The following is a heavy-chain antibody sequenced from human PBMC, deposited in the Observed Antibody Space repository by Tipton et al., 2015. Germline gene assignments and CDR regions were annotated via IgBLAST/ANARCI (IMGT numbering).Heavy chain of an antibody. CDR2: MNPNSGNT. CDR1: GYTFTTYD. V-gene: IGHV1-8*01. J-gene: IGHJ4*02. Sequence: QSGPEVKKPGASVKVSCTASGYTFTTYDIHWVRQAAGQGLEWMGWMNPNSGNTGYAQKFEGRVIMTRNTSMTTAYMELTSLTSDDTAVYYCGRAFGVDPTDYWGQGTLVTVSS. CDR3: GRAFGVDPTDY. D-gene: IGHD3-3*01.